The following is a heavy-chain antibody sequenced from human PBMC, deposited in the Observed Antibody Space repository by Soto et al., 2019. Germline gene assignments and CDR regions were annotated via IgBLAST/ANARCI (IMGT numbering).Heavy chain of an antibody. V-gene: IGHV4-59*01. CDR1: GGSLSSYY. CDR3: ASTRTPGDFGEPTNFDY. J-gene: IGHJ4*02. CDR2: IYYSGST. D-gene: IGHD3-10*01. Sequence: SDTLSLTCTVSGGSLSSYYWSWIRQPPGKGLEWIGYIYYSGSTNYNPSLKSRVTISVDTSKNQFSLKLSSVTAADTAVYYCASTRTPGDFGEPTNFDYWRQGTLVTVS.